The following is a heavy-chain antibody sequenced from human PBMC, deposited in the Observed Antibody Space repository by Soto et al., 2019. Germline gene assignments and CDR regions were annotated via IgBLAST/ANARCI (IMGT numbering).Heavy chain of an antibody. CDR1: GFTFSDYY. CDR2: ISSSSDST. J-gene: IGHJ4*02. V-gene: IGHV3-11*06. Sequence: VQVGEYGGGLVKPGWSLRLSCAASGFTFSDYYMSWIRQAPGKGLEWVSFISSSSDSTKYADSVKGRFTISRDNAKNSLYLQLNSLRAEDTAVYYCARGGVKGTTSRGQVYNWGQGTLVTVSS. CDR3: ARGGVKGTTSRGQVYN. D-gene: IGHD1-7*01.